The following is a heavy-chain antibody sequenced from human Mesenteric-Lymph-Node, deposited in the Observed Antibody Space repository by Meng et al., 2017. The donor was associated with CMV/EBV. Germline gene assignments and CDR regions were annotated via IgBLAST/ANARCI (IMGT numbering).Heavy chain of an antibody. CDR2: IYYSGST. CDR1: GGSISSSSYY. Sequence: SETLSLTCTVSGGSISSSSYYWGWIRQPPGKGLEWIGSIYYSGSTYYNPSLKSRVTISVDTSKNQFSLKLSSVTAADTAVYYCARSGVVPAALWVYWGQGTLVTVSS. V-gene: IGHV4-39*07. J-gene: IGHJ4*02. D-gene: IGHD2-2*01. CDR3: ARSGVVPAALWVY.